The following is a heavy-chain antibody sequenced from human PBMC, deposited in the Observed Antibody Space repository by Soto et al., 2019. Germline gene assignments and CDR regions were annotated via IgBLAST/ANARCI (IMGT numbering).Heavy chain of an antibody. Sequence: QVQLQQWGAGLLKPSETLSLTCAVYGGSFSAYYWSWISQPPRKGLEWIVEINHSGSTTYNPSLKRRVTISVDTSKNQSSLTLSSVTAADTAVYYCVAYCSSTSCFNWFDPWGQGTLVTVAS. CDR2: INHSGST. J-gene: IGHJ5*02. CDR3: VAYCSSTSCFNWFDP. V-gene: IGHV4-34*01. CDR1: GGSFSAYY. D-gene: IGHD2-2*01.